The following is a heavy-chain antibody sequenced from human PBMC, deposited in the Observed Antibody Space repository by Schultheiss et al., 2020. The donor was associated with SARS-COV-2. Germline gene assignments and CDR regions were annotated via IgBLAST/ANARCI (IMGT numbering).Heavy chain of an antibody. CDR2: INHSGST. J-gene: IGHJ4*02. CDR1: GGSFSGYY. Sequence: SETLSLTCAVYGGSFSGYYWSWIRQPPGKGLEWIGEINHSGSTNYNPSLKSRVTMSVDTSKNQFSLKLSSVTAADTAVYYCARHEYSSSYVDYWGQGTLVTVSS. CDR3: ARHEYSSSYVDY. V-gene: IGHV4-34*01. D-gene: IGHD6-6*01.